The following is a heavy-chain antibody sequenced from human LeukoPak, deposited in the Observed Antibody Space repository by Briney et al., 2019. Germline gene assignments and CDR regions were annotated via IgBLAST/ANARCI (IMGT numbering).Heavy chain of an antibody. V-gene: IGHV3-30*02. CDR3: ARDFRTTIAQVCDY. CDR1: GFTFIHHG. Sequence: PGGSLRLSCAASGFTFIHHGIHWVRQAPGKGLEWVAFTPNDGTNKHYADSVKGRFTISRDNSKNTVWLQMNSLRVEDTAVYYSARDFRTTIAQVCDYWGQGTLVTVSS. CDR2: TPNDGTNK. J-gene: IGHJ4*02. D-gene: IGHD1-7*01.